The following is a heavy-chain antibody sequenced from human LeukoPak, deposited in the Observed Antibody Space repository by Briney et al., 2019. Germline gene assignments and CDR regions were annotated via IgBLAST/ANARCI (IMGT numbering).Heavy chain of an antibody. Sequence: GDSLKISCKGSGYSFSTYWIGWVRQMPGKGLEWMAIIYPGDSDTRYSPSIQGQVTISADKSISTAYLQWSSLKASDTAMYYCARISPIAAAGFFFDYWGQGTLVTVSS. D-gene: IGHD6-13*01. V-gene: IGHV5-51*01. CDR1: GYSFSTYW. CDR2: IYPGDSDT. J-gene: IGHJ4*02. CDR3: ARISPIAAAGFFFDY.